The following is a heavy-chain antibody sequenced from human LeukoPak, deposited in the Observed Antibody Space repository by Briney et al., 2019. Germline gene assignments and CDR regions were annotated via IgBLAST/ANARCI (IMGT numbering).Heavy chain of an antibody. D-gene: IGHD5-24*01. Sequence: QAGGSLRLSCAASGFTFSSYAMHWVRQAPGKGLEWVAVISYDGSNKYYADSVKDRFTISRDNSKNTLYLQMNSLRAEDTAVYYCARDDNIDYWGQGTLVTVSS. V-gene: IGHV3-30-3*01. CDR2: ISYDGSNK. J-gene: IGHJ4*02. CDR1: GFTFSSYA. CDR3: ARDDNIDY.